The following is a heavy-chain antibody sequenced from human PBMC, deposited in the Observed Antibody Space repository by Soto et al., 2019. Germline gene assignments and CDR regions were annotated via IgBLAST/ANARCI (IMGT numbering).Heavy chain of an antibody. D-gene: IGHD3-3*01. V-gene: IGHV4-59*01. Sequence: PSETLSLTCTVSGGSISGFYWSWIRQPPGKGLEWIGYIYYNGSTNYNPSLKSRVTISVDTSKNQFSLKLSSVTAADTAVYYCARTYYDFWSGYWRWFDPWGQGNLVTVSS. CDR3: ARTYYDFWSGYWRWFDP. J-gene: IGHJ5*02. CDR1: GGSISGFY. CDR2: IYYNGST.